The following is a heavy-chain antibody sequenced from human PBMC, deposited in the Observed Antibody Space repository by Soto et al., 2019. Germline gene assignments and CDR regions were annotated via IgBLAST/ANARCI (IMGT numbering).Heavy chain of an antibody. CDR3: ARTYDSSGYPGDYYYGMDV. D-gene: IGHD3-22*01. V-gene: IGHV1-69*13. CDR2: IIPIFGTA. J-gene: IGHJ6*02. CDR1: GGTFSGYA. Sequence: SVKVSYKASGGTFSGYAISWVRQAPGQGLEWMGGIIPIFGTANYAQKFQGRVTITADESTSTAYMELSSLRSEDTAVYYCARTYDSSGYPGDYYYGMDVWGQGTTVTVSS.